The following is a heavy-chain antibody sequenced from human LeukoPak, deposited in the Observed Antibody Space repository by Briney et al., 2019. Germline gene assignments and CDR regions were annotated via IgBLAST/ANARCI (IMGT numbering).Heavy chain of an antibody. D-gene: IGHD4-17*01. CDR1: GLTFRNYG. Sequence: GRSLRLSCAASGLTFRNYGMHWVRQAPGKGLEWVAIIWYDGSNKYYADSVKGRFTISRDNSKNTLYLQVNSLGAEDTAVYYCARGGAFGDRTYYFASWGQGILVTVSS. CDR3: ARGGAFGDRTYYFAS. J-gene: IGHJ4*02. CDR2: IWYDGSNK. V-gene: IGHV3-33*08.